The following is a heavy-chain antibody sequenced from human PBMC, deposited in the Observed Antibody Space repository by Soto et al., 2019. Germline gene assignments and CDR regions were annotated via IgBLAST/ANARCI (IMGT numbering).Heavy chain of an antibody. CDR1: GYTFTSYG. V-gene: IGHV1-18*01. J-gene: IGHJ6*03. Sequence: ASVKVSCKASGYTFTSYGISWVRQAPGQGLEWMGWISAYNGNTNYAQKLQGRVTMTTDTSTSTAYMELRSLRSDDTAVYYCARLSVLRFLEWLSIDYYYYYMDVWGKGTTVTVSS. D-gene: IGHD3-3*01. CDR3: ARLSVLRFLEWLSIDYYYYYMDV. CDR2: ISAYNGNT.